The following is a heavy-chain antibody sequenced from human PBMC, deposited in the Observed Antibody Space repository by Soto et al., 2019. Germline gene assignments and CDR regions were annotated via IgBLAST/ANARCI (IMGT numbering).Heavy chain of an antibody. J-gene: IGHJ5*02. Sequence: QVQLQESGPGLVKPSQTLSLTCTVSGGSISSGGYYWSWIRQHPWKGLEWIGYIYYSGSTYYNPSLKSRVTISVDSSKNQFSLNLSSVTDADTAVYYCAIDYYGAGPGCFDPWGQGTLVTVSS. D-gene: IGHD3-10*01. CDR3: AIDYYGAGPGCFDP. CDR1: GGSISSGGYY. CDR2: IYYSGST. V-gene: IGHV4-31*03.